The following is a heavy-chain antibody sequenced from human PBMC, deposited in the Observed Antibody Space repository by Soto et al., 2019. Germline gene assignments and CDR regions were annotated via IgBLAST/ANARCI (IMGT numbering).Heavy chain of an antibody. J-gene: IGHJ4*02. D-gene: IGHD3-22*01. V-gene: IGHV1-69*01. CDR3: ARGPQVYYYDSSGYPFDY. Sequence: QVQLVQSGAEVKKPGSSVKVSCKAFGGTFSSYAISWVRQAPGQGLEWMGGIIPIFGTANYAQKFQGRVTITADESTSTAYMELSSLRSEDTAVYYCARGPQVYYYDSSGYPFDYWGQGTLVTVSS. CDR2: IIPIFGTA. CDR1: GGTFSSYA.